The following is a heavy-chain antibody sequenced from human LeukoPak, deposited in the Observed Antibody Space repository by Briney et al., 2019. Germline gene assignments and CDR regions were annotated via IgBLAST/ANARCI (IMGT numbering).Heavy chain of an antibody. Sequence: GGSRRLSCVASGFAFSSYWMSWIRQAPGKGLEWVANMKQDGSEKYYVDQVKGRFTISRDNAKNSVYLQMNSLRAEDTAVYYCVRAMDVWGQGTTVTVSS. CDR2: MKQDGSEK. CDR3: VRAMDV. V-gene: IGHV3-7*04. CDR1: GFAFSSYW. J-gene: IGHJ6*02.